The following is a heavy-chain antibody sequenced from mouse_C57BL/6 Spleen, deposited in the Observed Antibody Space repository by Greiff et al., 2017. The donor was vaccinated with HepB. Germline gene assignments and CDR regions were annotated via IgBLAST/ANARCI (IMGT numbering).Heavy chain of an antibody. Sequence: VNVVESGPGLVQPSQSLSITCTVSGFSLTSYGVHWVRQSPGKGLEWLGVIWSGGSTDYNAAFISRLSISKDNSKSQVFFKMNSLQADDTAIYYCARNAENYYGSSYWYFDVWGTGTTVTVSS. CDR2: IWSGGST. J-gene: IGHJ1*03. CDR3: ARNAENYYGSSYWYFDV. CDR1: GFSLTSYG. D-gene: IGHD1-1*01. V-gene: IGHV2-2*01.